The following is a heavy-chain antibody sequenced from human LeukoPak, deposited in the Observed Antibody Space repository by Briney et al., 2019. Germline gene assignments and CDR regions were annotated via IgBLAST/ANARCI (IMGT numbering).Heavy chain of an antibody. CDR1: GYTFTSYD. CDR2: MNPNSGNT. V-gene: IGHV1-8*01. D-gene: IGHD6-13*01. CDR3: ARAPRWQQLVPGYFDY. Sequence: ASVKVSCKASGYTFTSYDINWVRQATGQGLEWMGWMNPNSGNTGYAQKFQGRVTMTRNTSISTAYMELSSLRSEDMAVYYCARAPRWQQLVPGYFDYWGQGTLVTVSS. J-gene: IGHJ4*02.